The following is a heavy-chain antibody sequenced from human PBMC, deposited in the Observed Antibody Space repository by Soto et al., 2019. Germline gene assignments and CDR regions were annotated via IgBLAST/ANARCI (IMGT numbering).Heavy chain of an antibody. Sequence: GGSLRLSCAASGFTFSSYGMHWVRQAPGKGLEWVAVIWYDGSNKYYADSVKGRFTISRDNSKNTLYLQMNSLRAEDTAVYYCARVTSTPKYRYYYGSGSGVVGQDYYYYYGMDVWGQGTTVTVSS. D-gene: IGHD3-10*01. J-gene: IGHJ6*02. CDR3: ARVTSTPKYRYYYGSGSGVVGQDYYYYYGMDV. V-gene: IGHV3-33*01. CDR2: IWYDGSNK. CDR1: GFTFSSYG.